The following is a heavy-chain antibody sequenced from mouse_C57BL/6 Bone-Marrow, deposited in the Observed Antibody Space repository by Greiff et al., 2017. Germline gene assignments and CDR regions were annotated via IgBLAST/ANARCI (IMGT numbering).Heavy chain of an antibody. CDR1: GYTFTDYN. D-gene: IGHD2-4*01. J-gene: IGHJ3*01. CDR2: INPNNGGT. Sequence: VQLKESGPELVKPGASVKIPCKASGYTFTDYNMDWVKQSHGQSLEWIGDINPNNGGTIYNQKFKGKATLTVDKSSSTAYMELRSLTSEDTAVYFCARPLYDYDGGPWFAYWGQGTLVTVSA. V-gene: IGHV1-18*01. CDR3: ARPLYDYDGGPWFAY.